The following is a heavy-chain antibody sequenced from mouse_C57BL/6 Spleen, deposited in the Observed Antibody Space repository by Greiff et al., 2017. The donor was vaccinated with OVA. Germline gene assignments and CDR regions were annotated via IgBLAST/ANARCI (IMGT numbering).Heavy chain of an antibody. CDR3: ARRRLPHYAMDY. V-gene: IGHV5-17*01. CDR1: GFTFSDYG. D-gene: IGHD2-2*01. J-gene: IGHJ4*01. Sequence: EVKVEESGGGLVKPGGSLKLSCAASGFTFSDYGMHWVRQAPEKGLEWVAYISSGSSTIYYADTVKGRFTISRDNAKNTLFLQMTSLRSEDTAMYYCARRRLPHYAMDYWGQGTSVTVSA. CDR2: ISSGSSTI.